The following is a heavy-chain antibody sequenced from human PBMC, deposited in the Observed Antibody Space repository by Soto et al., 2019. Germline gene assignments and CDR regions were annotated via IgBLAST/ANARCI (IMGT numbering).Heavy chain of an antibody. CDR1: GFTFYSHA. D-gene: IGHD6-6*01. Sequence: EVQLWESGGDLVQRGGSLRLSCAASGFTFYSHAMSWVRQAPGKGLEWVSGTSASGGVTYYADSVKGRFTMSRDNARNTLWLQMNSLRVEDTAVYYCVDGGAIGRPPLDPWGQGTRVIVSS. CDR3: VDGGAIGRPPLDP. CDR2: TSASGGVT. J-gene: IGHJ5*02. V-gene: IGHV3-23*01.